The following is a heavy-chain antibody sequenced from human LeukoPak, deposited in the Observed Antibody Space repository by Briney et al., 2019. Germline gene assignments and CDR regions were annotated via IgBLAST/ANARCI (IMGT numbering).Heavy chain of an antibody. Sequence: GGSLRLSCAASGFTFSSYWMNWVRQAPGKGLEWVANIKQDGSEKYYVDSVKGRFTISRDNAKNSLYLQMNSLRAEDTAVYYCARESIVVVPAAGELCFGESPLANDYWGQGTLVTVSS. CDR3: ARESIVVVPAAGELCFGESPLANDY. D-gene: IGHD2-2*01. J-gene: IGHJ4*02. CDR2: IKQDGSEK. CDR1: GFTFSSYW. V-gene: IGHV3-7*04.